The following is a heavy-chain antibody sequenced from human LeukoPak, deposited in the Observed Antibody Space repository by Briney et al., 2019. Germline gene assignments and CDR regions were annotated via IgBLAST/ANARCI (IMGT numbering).Heavy chain of an antibody. J-gene: IGHJ6*03. D-gene: IGHD4-17*01. CDR1: GGSISSYY. CDR2: IYTSGST. V-gene: IGHV4-4*07. CDR3: ASISTTNYYYMDV. Sequence: SETLSLTCTVSGGSISSYYWSWIQQPAGKGLEWIGRIYTSGSTNYNPSLKSRVTMSVDTSKNQFSLKLSSVTAADTAVYYCASISTTNYYYMDVWGKGTTVTVSS.